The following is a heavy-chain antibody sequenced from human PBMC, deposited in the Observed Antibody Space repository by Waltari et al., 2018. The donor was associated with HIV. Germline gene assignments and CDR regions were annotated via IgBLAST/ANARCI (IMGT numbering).Heavy chain of an antibody. CDR1: GGSISSYY. V-gene: IGHV4-59*01. D-gene: IGHD2-21*01. J-gene: IGHJ6*02. CDR3: ARGVAFGGYYYGMDV. Sequence: QVQLQESGPGLVKPSETLSLTCTVSGGSISSYYWSWIRQPPGKGLEGIGYIYYSGSTNYNPSLKSLVTISVDTAKTQFSLKLSSVTAADTAVYYCARGVAFGGYYYGMDVWGQGTTVTVSS. CDR2: IYYSGST.